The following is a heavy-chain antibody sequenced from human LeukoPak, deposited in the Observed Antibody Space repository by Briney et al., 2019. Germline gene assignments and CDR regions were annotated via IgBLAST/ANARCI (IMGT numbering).Heavy chain of an antibody. D-gene: IGHD6-13*01. V-gene: IGHV3-7*01. CDR2: IKQDGSEK. Sequence: GGSLRLSCAASGFTFSSYWMSWARQAPGKGLEWVANIKQDGSEKYYVDSVKGRFTISRDNAKSSLYLQMNSLRAEDTAVYYCARDEGSSSWYVAYWGQGTLVTVSS. CDR3: ARDEGSSSWYVAY. CDR1: GFTFSSYW. J-gene: IGHJ4*02.